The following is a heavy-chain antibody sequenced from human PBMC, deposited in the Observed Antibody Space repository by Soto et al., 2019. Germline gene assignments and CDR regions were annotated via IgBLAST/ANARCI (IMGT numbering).Heavy chain of an antibody. CDR3: ARITRYCSGGSCYSDAFDI. CDR1: GFSLSTSGMY. CDR2: IDWDDNK. J-gene: IGHJ3*02. Sequence: SGPTLVNPTQTLTLTCSFSGFSLSTSGMYVSWIRQPPGKALEWLALIDWDDNKYYSTSLKTRLTISKDTSKNQVVLTMTNMDPVDTATYYCARITRYCSGGSCYSDAFDIWGQGTMVTV. V-gene: IGHV2-70*01. D-gene: IGHD2-15*01.